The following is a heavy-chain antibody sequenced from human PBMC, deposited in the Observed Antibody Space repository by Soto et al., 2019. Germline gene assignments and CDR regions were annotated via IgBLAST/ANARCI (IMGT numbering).Heavy chain of an antibody. D-gene: IGHD6-13*01. Sequence: SVKVSCKASGGTFSSYAISWVRQAPGQGXEWMGGIIPIFGTANYAQKFQGRVTITADESTSTAYMELSSLRSEDTAVYYCARAAGGYSSSWSLPYYFDYWGQGTLVTVSS. V-gene: IGHV1-69*13. J-gene: IGHJ4*02. CDR1: GGTFSSYA. CDR2: IIPIFGTA. CDR3: ARAAGGYSSSWSLPYYFDY.